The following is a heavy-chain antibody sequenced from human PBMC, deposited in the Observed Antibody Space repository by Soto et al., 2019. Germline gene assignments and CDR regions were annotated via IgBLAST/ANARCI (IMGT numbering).Heavy chain of an antibody. J-gene: IGHJ6*03. CDR1: GFPFSGSS. CDR2: IRSEAHSYAT. D-gene: IGHD3-16*01. CDR3: TRLGEGSYYYYYFMDV. Sequence: EEQLVESGGGLVQPGGSLKLSCAASGFPFSGSSMHWVRQASGKGLEWVGRIRSEAHSYATAYAASVKGRFTISRDDSKNTVYLQMNSLETADTAVYYCTRLGEGSYYYYYFMDVWVKGTTVTVSS. V-gene: IGHV3-73*01.